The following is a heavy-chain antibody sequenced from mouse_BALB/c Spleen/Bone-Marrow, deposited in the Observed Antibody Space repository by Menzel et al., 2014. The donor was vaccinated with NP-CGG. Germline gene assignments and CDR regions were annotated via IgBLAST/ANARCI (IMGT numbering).Heavy chain of an antibody. J-gene: IGHJ4*01. V-gene: IGHV1-54*03. D-gene: IGHD4-1*01. CDR3: ARCLTGTSAMDY. CDR2: INPGSGGT. Sequence: LVESGAELVRPGTSVKVSCKASGYAFTNYLIEWVKQRPGQGLEWIGVINPGSGGTNYNEKFKAKATLTADKSSSTAYMQLSGLTSDDSAVYFCARCLTGTSAMDYWGQGTSVTVSS. CDR1: GYAFTNYL.